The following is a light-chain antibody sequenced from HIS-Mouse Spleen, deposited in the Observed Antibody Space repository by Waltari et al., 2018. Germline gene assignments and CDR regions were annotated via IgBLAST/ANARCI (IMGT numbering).Light chain of an antibody. J-gene: IGLJ3*02. CDR1: SSDAGSYNL. CDR3: CSYAGSSTLV. V-gene: IGLV2-23*01. CDR2: EGS. Sequence: QSALTQPASVSGSPGRSITISCTGNSSDAGSYNLGSWYQQHPGKAPKLMIYEGSKLPSGVSNRFSGSKSGNTASLTISGLQAEDEADYYCCSYAGSSTLVFGGGTKLTVL.